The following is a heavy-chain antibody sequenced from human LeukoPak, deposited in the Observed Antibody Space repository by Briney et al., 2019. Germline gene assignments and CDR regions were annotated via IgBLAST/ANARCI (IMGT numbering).Heavy chain of an antibody. D-gene: IGHD1-26*01. J-gene: IGHJ3*02. V-gene: IGHV4-59*01. CDR2: IDYSGST. CDR3: ARDRRRELLHAFDI. CDR1: GGTISRYF. Sequence: SETLSLTCTVSGGTISRYFWSWIRQPPGKGLEWIAYIDYSGSTNYNPSLKSRLTISLDASKNQFSLKLSSVTGADTAVYYCARDRRRELLHAFDIWGQGTMVTVSS.